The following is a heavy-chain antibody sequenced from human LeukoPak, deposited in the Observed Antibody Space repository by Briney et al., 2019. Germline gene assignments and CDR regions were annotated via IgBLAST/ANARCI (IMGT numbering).Heavy chain of an antibody. CDR2: IWYDGSNK. CDR1: GFTFSSYG. V-gene: IGHV3-33*01. D-gene: IGHD6-19*01. Sequence: GGSLRLSCAASGFTFSSYGMHWVRQAPGKGLEWVAVIWYDGSNKYYADSVKGRFTISRDNSKNTLYLQMNSLRAEDTAVYYCAAAGYSSGWYPVYWGQGTLVTVSS. CDR3: AAAGYSSGWYPVY. J-gene: IGHJ4*02.